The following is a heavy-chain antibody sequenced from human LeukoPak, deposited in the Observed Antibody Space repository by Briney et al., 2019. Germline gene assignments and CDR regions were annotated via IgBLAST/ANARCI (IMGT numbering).Heavy chain of an antibody. J-gene: IGHJ3*02. CDR1: GGSINGFY. CDR3: ARLPTRLIWSGKDAFDI. V-gene: IGHV4-4*07. D-gene: IGHD3-3*01. Sequence: SETLSLTCTVSGGSINGFYWSWIRQPAGKGLEWIGRIYTSGSTNYNPSLKRRVTMSVDTSKNQFSLKLSSVTAADTAVYYCARLPTRLIWSGKDAFDIWGQGTMVTVSS. CDR2: IYTSGST.